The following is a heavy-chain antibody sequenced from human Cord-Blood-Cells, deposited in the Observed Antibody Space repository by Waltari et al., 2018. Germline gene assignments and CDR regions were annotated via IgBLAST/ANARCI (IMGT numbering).Heavy chain of an antibody. J-gene: IGHJ4*02. Sequence: QVQLVQSGAEVKKPGASVKVSCKASGYTFTGYYMHWVRQAPGQGLEWMGRLNPNSGGTNDAQKFQGRVTMTRDTSISTAYMELSRLRSDDTAVYYCARGRSKLGSPFDYWGQGTLVTVSS. D-gene: IGHD6-13*01. CDR1: GYTFTGYY. V-gene: IGHV1-2*06. CDR2: LNPNSGGT. CDR3: ARGRSKLGSPFDY.